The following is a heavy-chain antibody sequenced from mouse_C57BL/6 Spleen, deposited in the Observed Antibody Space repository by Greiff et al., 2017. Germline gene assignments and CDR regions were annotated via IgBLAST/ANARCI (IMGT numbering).Heavy chain of an antibody. CDR2: LNPNNGGT. Sequence: EVQLQQSGPELVKPGASVKISCKASGYTFTDYYMNWVKQSHGKSLEWIGDLNPNNGGTSYNQKFKGKATLTVDKSSSTAYMELRSLTSEDSAVYYCARGRYYDYDGGYFDYWGQGTTLTVSS. J-gene: IGHJ2*01. CDR1: GYTFTDYY. V-gene: IGHV1-26*01. CDR3: ARGRYYDYDGGYFDY. D-gene: IGHD2-4*01.